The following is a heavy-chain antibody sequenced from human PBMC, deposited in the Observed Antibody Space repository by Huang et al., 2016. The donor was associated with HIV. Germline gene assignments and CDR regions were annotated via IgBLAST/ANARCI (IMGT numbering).Heavy chain of an antibody. V-gene: IGHV3-53*01. Sequence: EVQLVESGGGLIQPGGSLRLSCAASGFTVRGTYMGWVRQAPGKGWEWVSVIYSGGTTYFADSVKGRFTFSRDNAKNTVYLQMNSLRADDTAVYYCARGGNTVGYFDNWGQGTLVTVSS. CDR1: GFTVRGTY. CDR3: ARGGNTVGYFDN. J-gene: IGHJ4*02. CDR2: IYSGGTT. D-gene: IGHD1-26*01.